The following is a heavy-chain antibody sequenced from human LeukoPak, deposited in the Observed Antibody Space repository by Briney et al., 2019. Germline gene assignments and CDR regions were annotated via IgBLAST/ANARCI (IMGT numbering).Heavy chain of an antibody. D-gene: IGHD3-3*01. CDR2: IVVGSGNT. CDR1: GFTFTSSA. J-gene: IGHJ6*04. V-gene: IGHV1-58*01. CDR3: LYDFWSGHQDV. Sequence: GASVKVSCKASGFTFTSSAVQWVRQAHGQRLEWIGWIVVGSGNTNYAQKFQERVTITRDMSTSTAYMELSSLRSEDTAVYYCLYDFWSGHQDVWGKGTTVTVSS.